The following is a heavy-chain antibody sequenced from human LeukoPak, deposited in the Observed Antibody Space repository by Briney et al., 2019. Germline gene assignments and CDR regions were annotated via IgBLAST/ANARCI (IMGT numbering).Heavy chain of an antibody. CDR2: INGDGRNI. CDR1: GFTFSSYW. CDR3: ARVGCSGGSCYLQPLNWFDP. J-gene: IGHJ5*02. Sequence: PGGSLRLSCVASGFTFSSYWMHWVRQDPRKGLVWVSRINGDGRNINYADSVRGRFTISRDNAKNTLYLQMNSLRAEDTAVYYCARVGCSGGSCYLQPLNWFDPWGQGTLVTVSS. D-gene: IGHD2-15*01. V-gene: IGHV3-74*01.